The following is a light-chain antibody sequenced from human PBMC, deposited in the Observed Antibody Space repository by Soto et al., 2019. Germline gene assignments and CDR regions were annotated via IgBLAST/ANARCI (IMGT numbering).Light chain of an antibody. CDR3: LQTDSVPYT. CDR1: QSISSY. V-gene: IGKV1-39*01. J-gene: IGKJ2*01. CDR2: FAS. Sequence: DIQMTQSPSSLSASVGDRVTLTCRASQSISSYLNWNQLKPGRPPKLLIYFASSLQAGVPSRFSGAGSETDFTLTITDLQPEDFTSYFCLQTDSVPYTFGQGT.